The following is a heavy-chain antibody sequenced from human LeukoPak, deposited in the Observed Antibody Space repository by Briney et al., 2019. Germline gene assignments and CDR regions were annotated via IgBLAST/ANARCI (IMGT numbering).Heavy chain of an antibody. CDR3: ASQSGYRNDAFDI. V-gene: IGHV4-39*01. D-gene: IGHD1-14*01. Sequence: SETLSLTCTVSGGSISSSSYYWGWLRQPPGTGLEWIGSIYYSGSTYYNPSLKSRVTISVDTSKNQFSLKLSSVTAADTAVYYCASQSGYRNDAFDIWGQGTMVTVSS. J-gene: IGHJ3*02. CDR1: GGSISSSSYY. CDR2: IYYSGST.